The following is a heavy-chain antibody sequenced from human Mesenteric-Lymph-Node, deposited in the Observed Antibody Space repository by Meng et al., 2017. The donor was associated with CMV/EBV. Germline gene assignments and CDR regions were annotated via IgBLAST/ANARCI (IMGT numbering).Heavy chain of an antibody. D-gene: IGHD1-14*01. J-gene: IGHJ6*02. CDR3: ARQKPGLTDALDV. CDR2: IHYNGDT. Sequence: SETLSLTCTVSGGSVRSGSFYWSWIRQPPGKGLEWIGYIHYNGDTKYNPSLKSRVTMSLDTSKNQFSLNLTSVTAADTAVYYCARQKPGLTDALDVWGQGTTVTVSS. V-gene: IGHV4-61*01. CDR1: GGSVRSGSFY.